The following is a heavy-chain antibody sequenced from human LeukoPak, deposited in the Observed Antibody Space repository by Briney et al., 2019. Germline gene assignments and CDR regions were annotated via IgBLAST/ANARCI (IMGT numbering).Heavy chain of an antibody. Sequence: SETLSLTCTVSGASMTSFYYNWIRQSAGKGLEWIGRIHTNGGTDYRPSLNSRVTMSVDTSKKQISLKLTSVTAADTAVYFCSRGGGYGDYWGQGILVTVSS. CDR1: GASMTSFY. D-gene: IGHD5-12*01. CDR3: SRGGGYGDY. J-gene: IGHJ4*02. V-gene: IGHV4-4*07. CDR2: IHTNGGT.